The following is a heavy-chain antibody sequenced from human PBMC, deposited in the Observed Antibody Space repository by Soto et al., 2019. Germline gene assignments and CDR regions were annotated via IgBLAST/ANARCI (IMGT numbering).Heavy chain of an antibody. D-gene: IGHD3-16*01. CDR3: AKFRGPSYSYYYMDV. V-gene: IGHV3-23*01. CDR2: ISGSGRTT. CDR1: GFTFGTYA. J-gene: IGHJ6*03. Sequence: EVQLLESGGGLVQPGGSLRLSRAASGFTFGTYAMKWLRQAPGRGLECVSFISGSGRTTYYADSVKGRFTVSRDNSKNTMYLQMNSLRAEDTALYYCAKFRGPSYSYYYMDVWGKGTTVTVSS.